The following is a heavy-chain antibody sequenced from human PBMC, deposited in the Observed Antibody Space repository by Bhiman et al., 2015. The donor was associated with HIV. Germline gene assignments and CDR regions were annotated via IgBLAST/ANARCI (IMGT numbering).Heavy chain of an antibody. CDR1: GFTFSNYE. J-gene: IGHJ3*02. CDR3: ARDFGWVTVGARGAFDI. CDR2: SSISGSTV. D-gene: IGHD4-11*01. Sequence: EVQLVESGGGLVQPGGSLRLSCAASGFTFSNYEMNWVRQAPGKGLEWVSFSSISGSTVYYADSVKGRFTISRDNRKNSLYLQMNSLKVADTGVYYCARDFGWVTVGARGAFDIWGQGTLVTVSS. V-gene: IGHV3-48*03.